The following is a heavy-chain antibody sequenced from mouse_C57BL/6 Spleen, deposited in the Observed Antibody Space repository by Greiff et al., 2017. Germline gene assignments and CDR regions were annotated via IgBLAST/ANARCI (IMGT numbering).Heavy chain of an antibody. CDR2: IYPSDSET. V-gene: IGHV1-61*01. CDR1: GYTFTSYW. J-gene: IGHJ4*01. D-gene: IGHD2-2*01. CDR3: ARGGYYYAMDY. Sequence: QVQLKQPGAELVRPGSSVKLSCKASGYTFTSYWMDWVKQRPGQGLEWIGNIYPSDSETHYNQKFKDKATLTVDKSSSTAYMQLSSLTSEDSAVYYCARGGYYYAMDYWGQGTSVTVSS.